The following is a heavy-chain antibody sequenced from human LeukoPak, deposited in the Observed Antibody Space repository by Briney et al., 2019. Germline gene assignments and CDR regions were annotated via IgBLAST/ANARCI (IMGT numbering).Heavy chain of an antibody. CDR2: IYYSGST. Sequence: SETLSLTCTVSGGSISSYYWSWIRQPPGKGLEWIGYIYYSGSTNYNPSLKSRVTISVDTSKNQFSLKLSSVTAADTAVYYCARGGKRDILDALDIWGQGTMVTVSS. V-gene: IGHV4-59*01. J-gene: IGHJ3*02. CDR1: GGSISSYY. CDR3: ARGGKRDILDALDI. D-gene: IGHD2-15*01.